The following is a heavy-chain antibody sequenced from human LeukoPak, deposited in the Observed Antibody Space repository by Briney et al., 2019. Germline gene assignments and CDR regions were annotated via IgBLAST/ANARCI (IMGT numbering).Heavy chain of an antibody. V-gene: IGHV1-2*02. CDR2: INPNSGGT. Sequence: GASVKVSCKTSGYIFTNYGISWVRQAPGQGLEWMGWINPNSGGTNYAQKFQGRVTMTRDTSISTAYMELSRLRSDDTAVYYCARAGGGGYDPYNWFDPWGQGTLVTVSS. CDR3: ARAGGGGYDPYNWFDP. D-gene: IGHD5-12*01. J-gene: IGHJ5*02. CDR1: GYIFTNYG.